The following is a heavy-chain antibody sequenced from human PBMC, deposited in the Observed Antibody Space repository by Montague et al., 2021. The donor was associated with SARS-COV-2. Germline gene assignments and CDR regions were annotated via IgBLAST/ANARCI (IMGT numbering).Heavy chain of an antibody. CDR1: GGSFSGYY. Sequence: SETLSLICAVYGGSFSGYYLNWIRQPPGKGLEWIGEINHSGSTNYNPSLKSRVTIAVDTSKNQFSLKVTSVTAADTAVFYCARSTVTNAPFGFSNKLRSRYNGMDVWGQGTTVTVSS. D-gene: IGHD4-17*01. J-gene: IGHJ6*02. CDR2: INHSGST. CDR3: ARSTVTNAPFGFSNKLRSRYNGMDV. V-gene: IGHV4-34*01.